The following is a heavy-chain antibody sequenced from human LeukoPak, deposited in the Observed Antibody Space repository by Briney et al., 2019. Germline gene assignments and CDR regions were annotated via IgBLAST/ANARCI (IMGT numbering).Heavy chain of an antibody. CDR2: IGYTGTT. Sequence: SETLSLTYTVTGGSISTRNHDWGWLRQPPGKGLEWIGSIGYTGTTNSNPSLKSRVTLSVDTSKNQVSLTLSSVTAADTAVYFCARRMGSGATYPRTFDYWGQGTLVTVSS. CDR1: GGSISTRNHD. V-gene: IGHV4-39*01. J-gene: IGHJ4*02. D-gene: IGHD2-8*02. CDR3: ARRMGSGATYPRTFDY.